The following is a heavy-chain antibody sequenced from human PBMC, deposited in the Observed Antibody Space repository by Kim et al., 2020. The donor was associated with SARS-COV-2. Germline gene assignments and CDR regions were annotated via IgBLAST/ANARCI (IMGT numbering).Heavy chain of an antibody. V-gene: IGHV3-30*01. J-gene: IGHJ5*02. CDR3: ARDRRLERGTVTTFHNWFDP. D-gene: IGHD4-17*01. Sequence: RFTISRDNSKNTLYLQMNSLRAEDTAVYYCARDRRLERGTVTTFHNWFDPWGQGTLVTVSS.